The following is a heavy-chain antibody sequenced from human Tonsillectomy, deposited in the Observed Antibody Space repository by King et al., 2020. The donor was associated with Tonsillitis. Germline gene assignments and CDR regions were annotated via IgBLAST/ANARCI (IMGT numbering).Heavy chain of an antibody. Sequence: VQLVESGGGLVQPGGSLRLSCAVSGFTFSRHWMHWVRQAPGKGLVWVSCINSDGSTTSYADSVKGRFTISRDNAKNTLYVQMNSLRAEDTAVYYCARLEWELPVPEYWGQGTLVTVSS. CDR3: ARLEWELPVPEY. J-gene: IGHJ4*02. D-gene: IGHD1-26*01. CDR2: INSDGSTT. V-gene: IGHV3-74*01. CDR1: GFTFSRHW.